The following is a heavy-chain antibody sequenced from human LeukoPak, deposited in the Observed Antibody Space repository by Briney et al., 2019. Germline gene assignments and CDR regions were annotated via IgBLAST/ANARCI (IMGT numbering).Heavy chain of an antibody. CDR1: GFTFSSYA. CDR2: ISYDGSNK. Sequence: PGGSLRLSCAASGFTFSSYAMHSVRQAPGKGLEWVAVISYDGSNKYYADSVKGRFTISRDNSKNTLYLQMNSLRAEDAAVYYCTTEYNFNYYDSSGYYYWGQGTLVTVSS. J-gene: IGHJ4*02. CDR3: TTEYNFNYYDSSGYYY. V-gene: IGHV3-30-3*01. D-gene: IGHD3-22*01.